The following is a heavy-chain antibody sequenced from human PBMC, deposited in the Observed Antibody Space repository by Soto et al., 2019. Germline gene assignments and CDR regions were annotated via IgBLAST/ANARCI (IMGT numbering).Heavy chain of an antibody. CDR1: GFTFSSYG. V-gene: IGHV3-30*18. CDR2: ISYDGSNK. CDR3: AKGSSSTPID. Sequence: QVQLVESGGGVVQPGRSLRLSCAASGFTFSSYGMHWVRQAPGKGLEWVAVISYDGSNKYYADSVKGRFTISRDNSKNTLYLQMNSLRAEDTAVYYCAKGSSSTPIDWGQGTLFTVSS. J-gene: IGHJ4*02. D-gene: IGHD2-2*01.